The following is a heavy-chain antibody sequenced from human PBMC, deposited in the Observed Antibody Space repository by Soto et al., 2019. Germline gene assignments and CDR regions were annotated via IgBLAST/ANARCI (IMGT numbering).Heavy chain of an antibody. CDR3: MTHNGAYSYDSSY. CDR1: GDSINNDDHF. J-gene: IGHJ1*01. V-gene: IGHV4-30-4*08. D-gene: IGHD3-22*01. Sequence: PSETLSLTCTVSGDSINNDDHFWTWIRQRPGQGLEWIGYIFYSGATYYNPSLKARVTISIDKSRKYFSLDLSSVTAADTAVYYCMTHNGAYSYDSSYWGQGNLVTVSS. CDR2: IFYSGAT.